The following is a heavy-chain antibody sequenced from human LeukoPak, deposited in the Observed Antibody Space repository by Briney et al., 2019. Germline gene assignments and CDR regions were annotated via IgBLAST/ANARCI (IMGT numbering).Heavy chain of an antibody. CDR2: IISILGIA. J-gene: IGHJ4*02. V-gene: IGHV1-69*04. CDR1: GGTFSSYA. CDR3: ARDPDTAMVDY. D-gene: IGHD5-18*01. Sequence: SVKVSCKASGGTFSSYAISWVRQAPGQGLEWMGRIISILGIANYAQKFQGRVTITADKSTSTAYMELSSLRSEDTAVYYCARDPDTAMVDYWGQGTLVTASS.